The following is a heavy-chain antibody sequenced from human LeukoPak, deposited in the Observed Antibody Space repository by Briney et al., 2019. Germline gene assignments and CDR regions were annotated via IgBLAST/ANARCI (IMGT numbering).Heavy chain of an antibody. CDR2: ISSTGYTI. J-gene: IGHJ4*02. D-gene: IGHD5-24*01. Sequence: GGSLRLSCAASGFTFSNYNMNWVRQAPGKGLEWVSHISSTGYTIYYADSVKGRFTISRDNAKNSLFLQMNSLRAEDTAVYYCAKPYKYGVRDVHFDYWGQGTLVTVSS. CDR1: GFTFSNYN. V-gene: IGHV3-48*01. CDR3: AKPYKYGVRDVHFDY.